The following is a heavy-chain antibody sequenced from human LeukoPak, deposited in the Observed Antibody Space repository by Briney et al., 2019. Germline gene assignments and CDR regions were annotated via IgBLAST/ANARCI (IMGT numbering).Heavy chain of an antibody. Sequence: PGGSLRLSCAASGFTFSNNWMTWVRQAPGKSLEWVASVKKDGSEKYYVDSVKGRFTISRDNAKNSLYLQMNSLRVEDTAVYYCAKQGETSRGGYSYGYIGYWGQGTLVTVSS. V-gene: IGHV3-7*03. CDR1: GFTFSNNW. CDR2: VKKDGSEK. J-gene: IGHJ4*02. D-gene: IGHD5-18*01. CDR3: AKQGETSRGGYSYGYIGY.